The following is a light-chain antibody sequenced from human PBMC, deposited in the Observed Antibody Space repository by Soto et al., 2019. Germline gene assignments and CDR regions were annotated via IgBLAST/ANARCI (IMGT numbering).Light chain of an antibody. CDR2: WAS. J-gene: IGKJ4*01. CDR1: QSVLYSSNNKNY. CDR3: QQYYNTPLT. V-gene: IGKV4-1*01. Sequence: DIVMTQSPDSLAVSLGERATINCKSSQSVLYSSNNKNYLAWYQQKPGQSPKLLIFWASTRESGVPDRFSGSGSGTDFTLTISRLQAEDVAVYYCQQYYNTPLTFCGGTKVEI.